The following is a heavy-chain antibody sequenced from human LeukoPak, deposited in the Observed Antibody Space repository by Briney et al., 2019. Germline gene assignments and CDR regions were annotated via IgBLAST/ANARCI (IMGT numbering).Heavy chain of an antibody. Sequence: PGGSLRLSCTASGFTFSDTWMHWVRQAPGEGLVWVSRIRSDGSDTRYAESVKGRFTISRDSSKNTLYLQMNSLRAGDAAVYYCAKAPVTTCSGAYCYPFDYWSQGTLVTVSS. D-gene: IGHD2-15*01. V-gene: IGHV3-74*01. J-gene: IGHJ4*02. CDR3: AKAPVTTCSGAYCYPFDY. CDR2: IRSDGSDT. CDR1: GFTFSDTW.